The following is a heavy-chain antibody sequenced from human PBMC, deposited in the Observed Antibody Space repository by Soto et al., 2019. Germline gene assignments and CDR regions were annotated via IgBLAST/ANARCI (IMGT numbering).Heavy chain of an antibody. CDR2: IYHSGST. CDR1: GGSISSGGYS. CDR3: XXXXXXXXRFDX. Sequence: QLQLQESGSGLVKPSQSLSLTCAVSGGSISSGGYSWSWIRQPPGKGLEWIGYIYHSGSTYYNPSLKSRVTISVDRSKNQFSLXLSSVTAAXTAVXXXXXXXXXXXRFDXWGQGTLVTVSS. V-gene: IGHV4-30-2*01. J-gene: IGHJ5*02.